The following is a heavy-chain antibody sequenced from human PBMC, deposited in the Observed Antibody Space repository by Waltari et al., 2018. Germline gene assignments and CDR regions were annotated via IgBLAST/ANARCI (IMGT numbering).Heavy chain of an antibody. Sequence: EVQLLESGGGILQPGGSLRLSCTAPWLPYFPHAINWVRQAPGKGLEWVSSISVSDATYYADSVKGRFTVSRDYSDNTIHLQMDSLRAEDTAVYFCAKPFYNWDDPLHSWGQGAPVIVSS. V-gene: IGHV3-23*01. D-gene: IGHD1-20*01. CDR2: ISVSDAT. CDR1: WLPYFPHA. CDR3: AKPFYNWDDPLHS. J-gene: IGHJ1*01.